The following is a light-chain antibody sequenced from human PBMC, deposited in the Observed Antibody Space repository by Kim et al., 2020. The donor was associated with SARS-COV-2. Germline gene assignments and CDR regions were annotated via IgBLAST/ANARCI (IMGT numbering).Light chain of an antibody. J-gene: IGLJ2*01. CDR1: SSDVGGYNY. Sequence: QSALTQPRSVSGSPGQSVTISCTGTSSDVGGYNYVSWYQQHPGKAPKLILYDVSRRPSGVPDRFYGSKSGNTASLTISGLQAEDEADYHCCSYVGSYTLVFGAGTKLTVL. CDR3: CSYVGSYTLV. V-gene: IGLV2-11*01. CDR2: DVS.